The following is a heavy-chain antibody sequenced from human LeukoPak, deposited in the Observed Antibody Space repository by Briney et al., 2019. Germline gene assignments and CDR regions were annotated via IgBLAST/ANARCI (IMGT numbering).Heavy chain of an antibody. V-gene: IGHV3-48*04. CDR1: GFTFRSSG. CDR3: AKDRQPFYYYMDV. D-gene: IGHD3-3*02. Sequence: PGGSLRLSCAASGFTFRSSGMHWVRQAPGKGLEWVSYISSSGSTIYYADSVKGRFTISRDNAKNSLYLQMNSLRAEDTALYYCAKDRQPFYYYMDVWGKGTTVTISS. J-gene: IGHJ6*03. CDR2: ISSSGSTI.